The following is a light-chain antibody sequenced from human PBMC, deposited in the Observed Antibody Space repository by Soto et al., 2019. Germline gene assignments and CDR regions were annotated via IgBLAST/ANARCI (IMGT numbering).Light chain of an antibody. CDR3: HQSYTTPRT. CDR1: QPISSY. V-gene: IGKV1-39*01. CDR2: AAS. Sequence: DIQMTQTPSSLSASVGDRVTITCRASQPISSYLSWYQQKPGKAPKLLIYAASSLQSGVPSRFSGSASGTDFTLTISSLQPEDFATYYCHQSYTTPRTFGPGTRVDIK. J-gene: IGKJ3*01.